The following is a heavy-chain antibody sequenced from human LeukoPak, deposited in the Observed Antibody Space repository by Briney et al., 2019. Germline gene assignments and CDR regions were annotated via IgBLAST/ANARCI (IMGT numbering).Heavy chain of an antibody. CDR2: ITNSGTII. Sequence: GGSLRLSCAASGFTFSSYAMSWVRQAPGRGLEWVSYITNSGTIIYYADSVKGRFTISRDNAKNSLYLQMNSLRAEDTAVYYCARDGHYDILTGYFQDWGQGTLVTVSS. CDR3: ARDGHYDILTGYFQD. V-gene: IGHV3-48*04. CDR1: GFTFSSYA. D-gene: IGHD3-9*01. J-gene: IGHJ1*01.